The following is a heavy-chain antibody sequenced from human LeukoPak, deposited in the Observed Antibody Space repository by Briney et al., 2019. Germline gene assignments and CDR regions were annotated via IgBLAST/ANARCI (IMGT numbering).Heavy chain of an antibody. D-gene: IGHD2-2*01. V-gene: IGHV1-2*02. CDR3: ARSCSSTSCYALPRNYYYMDV. Sequence: ASVKVSCKASGYTFTGYYMHWVRQAPGQGLEWMGWINPNSGGTNYAQKFQGRVTMTRDTSISTAYMELSRLRSDDTAVYYCARSCSSTSCYALPRNYYYMDVWGKGTTVTVSS. CDR1: GYTFTGYY. J-gene: IGHJ6*03. CDR2: INPNSGGT.